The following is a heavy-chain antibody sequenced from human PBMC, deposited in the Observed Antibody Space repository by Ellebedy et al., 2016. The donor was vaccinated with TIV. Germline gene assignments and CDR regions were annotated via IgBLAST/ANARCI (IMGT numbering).Heavy chain of an antibody. CDR3: ARRRGSGNSAPLDY. D-gene: IGHD3-10*01. J-gene: IGHJ4*02. V-gene: IGHV5-51*01. CDR1: GYSFSSYW. CDR2: IFPGDSET. Sequence: GESLKISXKSSGYSFSSYWIDWVRQMPGKGLEWMGIIFPGDSETIYRPPFQGQVTFSVDKSISTVSLQWRSLKASDSAIYFCARRRGSGNSAPLDYWGQGTLVTVSS.